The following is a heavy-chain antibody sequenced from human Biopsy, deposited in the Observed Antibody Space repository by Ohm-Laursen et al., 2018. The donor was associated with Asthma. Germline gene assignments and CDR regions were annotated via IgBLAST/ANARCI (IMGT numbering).Heavy chain of an antibody. CDR2: IYCSGST. CDR1: GGSVSSGSYY. V-gene: IGHV4-61*01. CDR3: ARERAGYYGSGSYLGY. J-gene: IGHJ4*02. D-gene: IGHD3-10*01. Sequence: SETLSLTCTVSGGSVSSGSYYWSWIRQPPGKGLEWIGYIYCSGSTNYNPPLKSRVTISVDTSKNQFSLKLSSVTAADTAVYYCARERAGYYGSGSYLGYWGQGTMVTVSS.